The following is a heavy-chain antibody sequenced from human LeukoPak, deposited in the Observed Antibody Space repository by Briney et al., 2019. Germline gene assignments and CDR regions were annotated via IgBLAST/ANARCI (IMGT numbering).Heavy chain of an antibody. Sequence: PSGTLSLTCAVSGGSISSSNWWSWVRQPPGKGLEWIGEIYHSGSTNYNPSLKSRVTISVDKSKNQFSLKLSSVTAADTAVYYCARYGIAAAIEGGIDYWGQGTLVTVSS. CDR1: GGSISSSNW. J-gene: IGHJ4*02. V-gene: IGHV4-4*02. CDR3: ARYGIAAAIEGGIDY. CDR2: IYHSGST. D-gene: IGHD6-13*01.